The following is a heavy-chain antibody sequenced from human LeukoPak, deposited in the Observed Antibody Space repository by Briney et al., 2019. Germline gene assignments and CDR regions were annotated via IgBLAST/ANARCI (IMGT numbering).Heavy chain of an antibody. D-gene: IGHD7-27*01. J-gene: IGHJ3*01. Sequence: SGGSLRLGCAASGFTFRNFAMSWVRQAPGKGLEWLSSIGAAGTYYADSVKGRFTISRDDSKNTVYLQLNSLRVDDTALYYCANNWGPLHMGGQGTMVTVSS. CDR3: ANNWGPLHM. V-gene: IGHV3-23*01. CDR1: GFTFRNFA. CDR2: IGAAGT.